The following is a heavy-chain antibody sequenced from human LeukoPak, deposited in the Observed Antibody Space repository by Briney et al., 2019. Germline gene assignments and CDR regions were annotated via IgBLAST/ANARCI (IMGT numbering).Heavy chain of an antibody. CDR2: ISSSSSYI. J-gene: IGHJ3*02. Sequence: GGSLRLSCAASGFTFSSYSMNWVRQAPGKGLEWVSSISSSSSYIYYADSVKGRFTISRDNAKNSLYLQMNSLRAEDTAVYYCARGKSQTGYDAFDIWGQGTMVTVSS. D-gene: IGHD1-1*01. CDR1: GFTFSSYS. V-gene: IGHV3-21*01. CDR3: ARGKSQTGYDAFDI.